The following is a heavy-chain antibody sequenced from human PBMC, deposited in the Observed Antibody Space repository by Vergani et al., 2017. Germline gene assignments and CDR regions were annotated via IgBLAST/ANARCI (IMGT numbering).Heavy chain of an antibody. CDR1: GGSFSGYY. V-gene: IGHV4-34*01. J-gene: IGHJ5*02. D-gene: IGHD6-6*01. Sequence: QVQLQQWGAGLLKPSETLSLTCAVYGGSFSGYYWSWIRQPPGKGLEWIGEINHSGSTNYNPSLKSRVTISVDTSKNQFSLKLSSVTAADTAVYYCARGPRDGKESSSAHNWFDPWGQGTLVTVSS. CDR3: ARGPRDGKESSSAHNWFDP. CDR2: INHSGST.